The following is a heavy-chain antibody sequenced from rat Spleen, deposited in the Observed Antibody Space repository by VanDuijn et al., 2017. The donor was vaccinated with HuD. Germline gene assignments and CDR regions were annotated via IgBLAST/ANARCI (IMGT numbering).Heavy chain of an antibody. V-gene: IGHV3-1*01. J-gene: IGHJ2*01. CDR2: ISYSGST. Sequence: EVQLQESGPGLVKPSQSLSLTCSVTGYSITSNFWGWIRKLPGSKMEWIGHISYSGSTSYNPSRKSRISITRDTSKNQFFLQLNSVTTDDTATYYCATFMYTTDYYYDVYWGQGVMVTVSA. CDR3: ATFMYTTDYYYDVY. D-gene: IGHD1-6*01. CDR1: GYSITSNF.